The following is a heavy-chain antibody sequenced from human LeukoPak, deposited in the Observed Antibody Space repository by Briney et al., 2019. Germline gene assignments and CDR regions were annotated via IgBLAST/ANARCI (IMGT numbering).Heavy chain of an antibody. CDR2: IYPSDSDT. CDR1: EYSFATYW. Sequence: GESLKISCQGPEYSFATYWIAWLRQMPGKGLEWMGIIYPSDSDTRYSPSFQGQVTISAHKSIKTAYLQWSSLKASDTAMYYCARPLQGIVGATGFDYWGQGTLVTVSS. J-gene: IGHJ4*02. D-gene: IGHD1-26*01. CDR3: ARPLQGIVGATGFDY. V-gene: IGHV5-51*01.